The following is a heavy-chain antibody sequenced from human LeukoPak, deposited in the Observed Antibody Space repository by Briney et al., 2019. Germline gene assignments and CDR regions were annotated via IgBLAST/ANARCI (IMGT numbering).Heavy chain of an antibody. D-gene: IGHD6-13*01. CDR2: ISGSGGST. CDR1: GFTFSSYA. CDR3: AKVRYGQQLTDLDY. Sequence: GGSLRLSCAASGFTFSSYAMSWVRQAPGKGLEWVSAISGSGGSTYYADSVKGRFTISRDNSKNTLYLQMNSLRAEDTAVYYCAKVRYGQQLTDLDYWGQGTLVTVSS. V-gene: IGHV3-23*01. J-gene: IGHJ4*02.